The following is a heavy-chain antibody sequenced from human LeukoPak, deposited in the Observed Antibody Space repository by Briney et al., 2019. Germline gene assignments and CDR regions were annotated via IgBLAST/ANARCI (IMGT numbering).Heavy chain of an antibody. Sequence: PSETLSLTCAVYGGSFSGYYWTWIRQPPGKGLEWIGYIYYSGSTNYNPSLKSRVTISVDTSKNQFSLKLSSVTAADTAVYYCARLPYDYVWGSYRPNWFDPWGQGTLVTVSS. CDR2: IYYSGST. J-gene: IGHJ5*02. CDR3: ARLPYDYVWGSYRPNWFDP. V-gene: IGHV4-59*01. D-gene: IGHD3-16*02. CDR1: GGSFSGYY.